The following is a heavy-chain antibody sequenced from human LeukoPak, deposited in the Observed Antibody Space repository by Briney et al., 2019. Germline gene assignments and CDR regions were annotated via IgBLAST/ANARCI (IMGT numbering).Heavy chain of an antibody. J-gene: IGHJ4*02. D-gene: IGHD1-26*01. V-gene: IGHV3-21*01. CDR1: GFTFSSYS. Sequence: PGGSLRLSCAASGFTFSSYSMNWVRQAPGKGLEWVSSISSSSSYIYYADSVKGRFTIPRDNAKNSLYLQMNSLRAEDTAVYYCARDHEGASDPDYWGQGTLVTVSS. CDR3: ARDHEGASDPDY. CDR2: ISSSSSYI.